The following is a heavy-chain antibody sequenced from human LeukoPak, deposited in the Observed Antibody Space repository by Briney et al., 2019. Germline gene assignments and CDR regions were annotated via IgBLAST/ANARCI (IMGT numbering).Heavy chain of an antibody. V-gene: IGHV4-30-4*01. D-gene: IGHD2-2*01. CDR2: IYYSGST. J-gene: IGHJ6*03. CDR3: ASTPPQHGVYYYYMDV. CDR1: GGSISSGDYY. Sequence: SSETLSLTCTVSGGSISSGDYYWSWIRQPPGKGLEWIGYIYYSGSTYYNPSLKSRVTISVDTSKNQFSLKLSSVTAADTAVYYCASTPPQHGVYYYYMDVWGKGTTVTVSS.